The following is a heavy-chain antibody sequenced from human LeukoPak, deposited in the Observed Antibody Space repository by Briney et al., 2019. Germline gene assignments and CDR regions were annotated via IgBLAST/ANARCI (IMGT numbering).Heavy chain of an antibody. Sequence: SETLSLTCAVYGGSFNGYYWSWIRQPPGKGVEWNGEINHSGSTNYNPSLKRRVTLSVDTSKNQFSLKLSSVTAADTAVYYCARFPGYSSSHHDYWGQGTLVTVSS. CDR2: INHSGST. CDR3: ARFPGYSSSHHDY. J-gene: IGHJ4*02. CDR1: GGSFNGYY. V-gene: IGHV4-34*01. D-gene: IGHD6-13*01.